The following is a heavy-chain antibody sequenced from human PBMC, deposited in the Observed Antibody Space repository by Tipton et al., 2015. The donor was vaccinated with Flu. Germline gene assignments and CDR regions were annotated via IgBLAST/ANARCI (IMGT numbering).Heavy chain of an antibody. CDR3: ARTLNFDS. Sequence: SLRLSCVGSGFTFSHYEMNWVRQAPGKGLEWLSYISAASVTIYYADSVKGRSTISRDNAENSLYLQMNSLRVEDSAVYYCARTLNFDSWGQGTLVTVSS. CDR2: ISAASVTI. J-gene: IGHJ5*01. CDR1: GFTFSHYE. V-gene: IGHV3-48*03.